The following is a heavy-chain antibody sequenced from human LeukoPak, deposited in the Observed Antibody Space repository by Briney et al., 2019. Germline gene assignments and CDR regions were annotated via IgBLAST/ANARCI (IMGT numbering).Heavy chain of an antibody. CDR2: IDANNGDT. CDR3: ARDPSSVTLYFFDY. CDR1: GYTFRCNY. V-gene: IGHV1-2*02. J-gene: IGHJ4*02. Sequence: ASVNVSCTASGYTFRCNYIHWLRQAPGQGLEWMGWIDANNGDTKSAQKFQGRVTMSRDTAISTAYMDLSSLSPDDAAVYYCARDPSSVTLYFFDYWGQGTLVTVSS. D-gene: IGHD4-11*01.